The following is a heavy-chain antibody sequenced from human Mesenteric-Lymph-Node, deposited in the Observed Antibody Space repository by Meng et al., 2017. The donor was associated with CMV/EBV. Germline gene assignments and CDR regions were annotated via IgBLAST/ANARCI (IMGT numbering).Heavy chain of an antibody. D-gene: IGHD3-22*01. CDR2: ISTSGTTI. J-gene: IGHJ4*02. Sequence: GGSLKISCAASGFTVNSKYMSWVRQAPGKGLEWVSYISTSGTTIYYADSVKGRFTVSRDNARNSLYLQMNSLRAEDTGVYYCARDFSPAYHYDSSGFLAFWGQGTVVTVSS. CDR3: ARDFSPAYHYDSSGFLAF. V-gene: IGHV3-48*03. CDR1: GFTVNSKY.